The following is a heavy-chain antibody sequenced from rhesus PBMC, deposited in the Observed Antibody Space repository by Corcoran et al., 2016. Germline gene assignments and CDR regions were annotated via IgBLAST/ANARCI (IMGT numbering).Heavy chain of an antibody. Sequence: QVQLQESGPGLVKPSETLSLTCAVSGGSFSSYWWSGIRQSPGKGMEWVGEMNDNRGSTNYNPSLHRRVTISQDASKHPLSLMLVSVTAADTAVYYCAREGGIAAAGVDYWGQGVLVTVSS. V-gene: IGHV4-80*01. CDR1: GGSFSSYW. D-gene: IGHD6-25*01. J-gene: IGHJ4*01. CDR2: MNDNRGST. CDR3: AREGGIAAAGVDY.